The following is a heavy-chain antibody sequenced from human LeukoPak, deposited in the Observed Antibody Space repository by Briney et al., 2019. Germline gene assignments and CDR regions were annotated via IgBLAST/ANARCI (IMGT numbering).Heavy chain of an antibody. CDR1: GFTFSSYA. CDR2: ISGSGGST. J-gene: IGHJ5*02. Sequence: GGSLRLSCAASGFTFSSYAMSWVRQAPGKGLEWVSAISGSGGSTYYADSVKGRFTISRDNSKNTLYLQMNSLRAEDTAVYYCAPLIVVVPAAGLAVRPKVPLDKVHEGRVFD. V-gene: IGHV3-23*01. D-gene: IGHD2-2*01. CDR3: APLIVVVPAAGLAVRPKVPLDKVHEGRVFD.